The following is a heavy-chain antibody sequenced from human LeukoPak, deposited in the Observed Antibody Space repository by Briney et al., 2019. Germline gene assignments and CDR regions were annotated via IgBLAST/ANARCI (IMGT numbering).Heavy chain of an antibody. CDR3: ARHSSYYGNFDY. CDR2: IYHSGSS. J-gene: IGHJ4*02. CDR1: GGSISSSSYY. D-gene: IGHD3-10*01. Sequence: PSETLSLTCTVSGGSISSSSYYWGWIRQPPGKGLEWIGSIYHSGSSYYNPSLKSRVTISVDTSKKQFSLKLSSVTAADTAVYYCARHSSYYGNFDYWGQGTLVTVSS. V-gene: IGHV4-39*01.